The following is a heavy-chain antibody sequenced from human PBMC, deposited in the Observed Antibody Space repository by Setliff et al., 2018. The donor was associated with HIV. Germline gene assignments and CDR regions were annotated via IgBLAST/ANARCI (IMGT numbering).Heavy chain of an antibody. CDR2: IHTNRGT. Sequence: LTCTVSGSSISGYYWSWIRQSPGKGLEWIGYIHTNRGTKTNLSLKTRATVSLDTSKNQFSLNLRSVTATDTAVYYCARSVPTKIPYDFWGRGTLVTVSS. V-gene: IGHV4-4*09. J-gene: IGHJ2*01. CDR1: GSSISGYY. D-gene: IGHD2-8*01. CDR3: ARSVPTKIPYDF.